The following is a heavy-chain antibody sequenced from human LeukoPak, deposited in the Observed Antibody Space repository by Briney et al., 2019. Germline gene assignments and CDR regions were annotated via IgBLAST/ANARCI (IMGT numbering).Heavy chain of an antibody. J-gene: IGHJ4*02. CDR2: IYYSGST. CDR1: GGSISSGDYY. V-gene: IGHV4-30-4*01. D-gene: IGHD3-10*01. Sequence: PSQTLSLTCTVSGGSISSGDYYWSWIRQPPGKGLEWIGYIYYSGSTYYNPSLKSRVTISVDTSKNQFSLKLSSVTAADTAVYYCARVPMVRGASNPGFDYWGQGTLVTVSS. CDR3: ARVPMVRGASNPGFDY.